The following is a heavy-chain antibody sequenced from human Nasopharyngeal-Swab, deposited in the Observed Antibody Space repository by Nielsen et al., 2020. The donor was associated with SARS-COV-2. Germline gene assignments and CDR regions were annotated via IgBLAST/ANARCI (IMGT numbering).Heavy chain of an antibody. CDR1: GGSISSGDYY. V-gene: IGHV4-30-4*01. CDR2: IHYTGST. Sequence: SETLSLTCTVSGGSISSGDYYWSWIRQPPGKGLEWVGSIHYTGSTYYNPSLKSRVIISRDTSKNQFSLNLSSVTDADTAVYYCARVDHYDSRGYYAYSIDYWGQGTLVTVSS. CDR3: ARVDHYDSRGYYAYSIDY. J-gene: IGHJ4*02. D-gene: IGHD3-22*01.